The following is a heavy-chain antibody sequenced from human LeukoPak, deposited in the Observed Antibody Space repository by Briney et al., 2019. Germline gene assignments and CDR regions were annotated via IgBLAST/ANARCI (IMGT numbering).Heavy chain of an antibody. CDR3: ARRAGAYSHPYDY. CDR1: GFTFSSYA. CDR2: ISGSDDST. J-gene: IGHJ4*02. V-gene: IGHV3-23*01. D-gene: IGHD4/OR15-4a*01. Sequence: GGSLRLSCGASGFTFSSYAMSWVRQTPGKGLEWVSTISGSDDSTYYTDSVKGRFTISRDNSKNTLYLQMNSLRAEDSAVYYCARRAGAYSHPYDYWGQGTLVTVSS.